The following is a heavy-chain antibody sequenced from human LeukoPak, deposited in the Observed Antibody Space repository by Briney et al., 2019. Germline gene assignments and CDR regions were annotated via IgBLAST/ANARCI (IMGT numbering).Heavy chain of an antibody. V-gene: IGHV1-18*01. CDR1: GYTFTSYG. CDR2: ISAYNGNT. Sequence: GASVKVSCKASGYTFTSYGISWVRQAPGQGLEWMGWISAYNGNTNYAQKLQGRVTMTTDTSTSTAYMELRSLRSDDTAVYYCARTPWVGYSGYDHDAFDIWGQGTMVTVSS. CDR3: ARTPWVGYSGYDHDAFDI. D-gene: IGHD5-12*01. J-gene: IGHJ3*02.